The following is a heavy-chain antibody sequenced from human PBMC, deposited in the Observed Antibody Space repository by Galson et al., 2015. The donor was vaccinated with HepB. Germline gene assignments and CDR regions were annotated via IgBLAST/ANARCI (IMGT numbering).Heavy chain of an antibody. CDR3: ARSGAYSHLLDY. J-gene: IGHJ4*02. CDR1: GFSFGDYA. CDR2: INWNRATI. V-gene: IGHV3-9*01. D-gene: IGHD3-16*01. Sequence: SLRLSCAASGFSFGDYAMHWVRQVPGKGLEWVSGINWNRATIGYADSVKGRFTISRDNAKNSLYLQMNSLRAEDTAFYHCARSGAYSHLLDYWGQGTLVTVSS.